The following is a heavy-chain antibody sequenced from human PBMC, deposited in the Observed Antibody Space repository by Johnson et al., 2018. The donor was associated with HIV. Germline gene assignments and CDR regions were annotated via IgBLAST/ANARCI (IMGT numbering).Heavy chain of an antibody. CDR3: AKDRTAKYYYDSSGGDAFDI. D-gene: IGHD3-22*01. CDR1: GFTFDDHG. J-gene: IGHJ3*02. V-gene: IGHV3-20*04. CDR2: LNWNGGRT. Sequence: MLLVESGGGVVRPGGSLRLSCAASGFTFDDHGMSWVRQGSGKGLEWVSGLNWNGGRTGYADSVKGRFPISRDNARNSLYLQMNSLRAEDTALYYCAKDRTAKYYYDSSGGDAFDIWGQGTMVTVSS.